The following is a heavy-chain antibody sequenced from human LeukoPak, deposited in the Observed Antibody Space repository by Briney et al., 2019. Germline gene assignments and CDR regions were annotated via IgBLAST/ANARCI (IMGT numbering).Heavy chain of an antibody. CDR3: ARIRSSGYTDY. CDR1: GGSISSYY. V-gene: IGHV4-59*01. Sequence: SETLSLTCTVPGGSISSYYWSWIRQPPGKGLEWIGYIYYSGSTNYNPSLKSRVTISVDTSKNQFSLKLSSVTAADTAVYYCARIRSSGYTDYWGQGTLVTVSS. CDR2: IYYSGST. J-gene: IGHJ4*02. D-gene: IGHD3-22*01.